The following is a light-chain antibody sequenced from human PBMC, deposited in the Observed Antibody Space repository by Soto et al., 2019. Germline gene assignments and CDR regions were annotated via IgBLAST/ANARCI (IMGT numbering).Light chain of an antibody. V-gene: IGKV1-17*01. J-gene: IGKJ4*01. CDR2: AAS. CDR1: QGIRND. CDR3: QQLNSYRLT. Sequence: IQMTQSPSSLSASVGDRVTITCRASQGIRNDLGWYQQKPGKAPKLLIYAASSLQSGVPSRFSGSGSGTDFSLSINSLQPEDFATYYCQQLNSYRLTFGGGTKVDI.